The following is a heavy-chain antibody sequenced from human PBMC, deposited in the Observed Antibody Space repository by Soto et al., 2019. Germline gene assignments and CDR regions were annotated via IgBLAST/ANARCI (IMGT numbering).Heavy chain of an antibody. CDR2: IYMSGTT. CDR1: DGYINNHF. CDR3: ARINGGSPDF. D-gene: IGHD2-15*01. V-gene: IGHV4-4*07. Sequence: SETLSLTCTVSDGYINNHFWSWIRQPAGKGLEWIGHIYMSGTTTYNPSLKSRVTMSVDTPRNQFSLKVSSVTAADTAVYYCARINGGSPDFWGQGALVTVPQ. J-gene: IGHJ4*02.